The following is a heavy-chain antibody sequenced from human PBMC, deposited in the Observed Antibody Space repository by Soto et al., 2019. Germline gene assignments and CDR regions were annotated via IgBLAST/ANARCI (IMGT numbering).Heavy chain of an antibody. V-gene: IGHV3-11*01. CDR1: GFTFSDYY. D-gene: IGHD6-13*01. CDR2: ISSSGSTI. Sequence: GGSLRLSCAASGFTFSDYYMSWIRQAPGKGLEWVSYISSSGSTIYYADSVKGRFTISRDNAKNSLYLQMNSLRAEDTAVYYGARQAAAGTFFDYWGQGTLVTVSS. J-gene: IGHJ4*02. CDR3: ARQAAAGTFFDY.